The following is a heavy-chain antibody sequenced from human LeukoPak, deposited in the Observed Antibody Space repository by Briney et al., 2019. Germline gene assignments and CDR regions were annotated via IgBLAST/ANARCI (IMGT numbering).Heavy chain of an antibody. Sequence: PGRSLRLSCAASGFTFSSYGIHWVRQAPGKGLEWVGRIKSKTNGGTTDFAAPMKGRFTISREDSKNTLHLQMNSLKTEDTAVYYCTLNYDSSGALFDYWGQGTLVTVSS. CDR2: IKSKTNGGTT. D-gene: IGHD3-22*01. V-gene: IGHV3-15*01. J-gene: IGHJ4*02. CDR3: TLNYDSSGALFDY. CDR1: GFTFSSYG.